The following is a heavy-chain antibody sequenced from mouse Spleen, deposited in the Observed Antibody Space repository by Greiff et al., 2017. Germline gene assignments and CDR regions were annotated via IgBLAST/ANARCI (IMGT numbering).Heavy chain of an antibody. CDR2: IDPANGNT. J-gene: IGHJ2*01. V-gene: IGHV14-3*01. D-gene: IGHD1-1*01. CDR1: GFNIKNTY. Sequence: VQLKESVAELVRPGASVKLSCTASGFNIKNTYMHWVKQRPEQGLEWIGRIDPANGNTKYAPKFQGKATITADTSSNTAYLQLSSLTSEDTAIYYCADLKFITTVVESNWGQGTTLTVSS. CDR3: ADLKFITTVVESN.